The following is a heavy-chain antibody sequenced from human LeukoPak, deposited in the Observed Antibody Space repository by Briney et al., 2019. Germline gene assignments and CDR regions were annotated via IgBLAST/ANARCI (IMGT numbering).Heavy chain of an antibody. CDR2: IYSGGST. CDR3: AKESHYDSGAYYVDY. V-gene: IGHV3-53*01. D-gene: IGHD3-10*01. CDR1: WFSVSSNY. J-gene: IGHJ4*02. Sequence: PGGSLRLSCAASWFSVSSNYMSWVRQAPGKGLEWVSFIYSGGSTYYPDSVKGRFTFSRDNSKNMLYLQMNSLRAEDTAVYYCAKESHYDSGAYYVDYWGQGTLVTVSS.